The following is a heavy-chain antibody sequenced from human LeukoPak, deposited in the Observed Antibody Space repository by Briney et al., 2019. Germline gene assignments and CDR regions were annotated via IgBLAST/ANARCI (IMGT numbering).Heavy chain of an antibody. V-gene: IGHV4-34*01. CDR1: GGSFSGYY. D-gene: IGHD6-19*01. CDR3: AETGRSGWYYFDY. J-gene: IGHJ4*02. Sequence: SETLSLTCAVYGGSFSGYYWSWIRQPPGKGLEWIGEINHSGSTNYNPSLKSRVTISVDTSKNQFSLKLSSVTAADTAVYYCAETGRSGWYYFDYWGQGPWSPSPQ. CDR2: INHSGST.